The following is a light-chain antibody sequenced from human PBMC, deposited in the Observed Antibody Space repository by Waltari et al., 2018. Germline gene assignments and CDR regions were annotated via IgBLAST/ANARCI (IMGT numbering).Light chain of an antibody. CDR1: QSVTRA. CDR2: NAS. Sequence: EILLTQSPGPLSLSPGERATLSCRASQSVTRALAWYQQKPGQAPRLRIYNASNRATGIPDRFSGSGSGTDFSLTISRLEPEDFAVYYCQHYVRLPATFGQGTKVEIK. V-gene: IGKV3-20*01. J-gene: IGKJ1*01. CDR3: QHYVRLPAT.